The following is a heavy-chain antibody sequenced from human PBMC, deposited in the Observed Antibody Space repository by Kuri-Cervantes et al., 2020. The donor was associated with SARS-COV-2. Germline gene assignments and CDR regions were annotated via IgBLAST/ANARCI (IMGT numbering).Heavy chain of an antibody. CDR3: ARRHDTSLIYYYMDV. CDR1: GFTFDDYG. J-gene: IGHJ6*03. D-gene: IGHD3-9*01. CDR2: INWNGGST. V-gene: IGHV3-20*04. Sequence: GGSLRLSCAASGFTFDDYGMGWVRQAPGKGLEWVSGINWNGGSTGYADSVKGRFTISRDNAKNSLYLQMNSLRAEDTAVYYCARRHDTSLIYYYMDVWGKGTTVTVSS.